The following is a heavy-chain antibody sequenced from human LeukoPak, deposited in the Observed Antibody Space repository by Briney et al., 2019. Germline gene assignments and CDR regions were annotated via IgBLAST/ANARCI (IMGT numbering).Heavy chain of an antibody. V-gene: IGHV4-59*12. CDR2: IYYSGST. D-gene: IGHD3-3*01. CDR1: DGSISSYY. Sequence: IPSETLSLTCTVSDGSISSYYWSWIRQPPGKGLEWIGYIYYSGSTNYNPSLKSRVTISVDTSKNQFSLKLSSVTAADTAVYYCARRAVTIFGVVPPRPVYYMDVWGKGTTVTVSS. J-gene: IGHJ6*03. CDR3: ARRAVTIFGVVPPRPVYYMDV.